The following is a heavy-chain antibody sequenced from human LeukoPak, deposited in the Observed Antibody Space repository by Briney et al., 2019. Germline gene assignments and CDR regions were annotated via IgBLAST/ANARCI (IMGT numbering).Heavy chain of an antibody. CDR3: ARATGLVVFDY. D-gene: IGHD2-15*01. CDR2: ISSSSSTI. Sequence: PGGSLRLSCAASGFTFSIYSMNWVRQAPGKGLEWVSYISSSSSTIYYADSVKGRFTISRDNAKNSLYLQMNSLRAEDTAVYYCARATGLVVFDYWGQGTLVTVSS. V-gene: IGHV3-48*01. CDR1: GFTFSIYS. J-gene: IGHJ4*02.